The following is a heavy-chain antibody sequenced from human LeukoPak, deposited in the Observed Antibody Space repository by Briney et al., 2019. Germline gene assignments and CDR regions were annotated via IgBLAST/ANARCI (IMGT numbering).Heavy chain of an antibody. CDR1: GYSFTTYW. V-gene: IGHV5-51*01. D-gene: IGHD2-2*01. CDR3: ARSYCGSTSCPFDY. CDR2: IYPGDSDT. J-gene: IGHJ4*02. Sequence: PGGSLKISFKGFGYSFTTYWIAWVRQMPGKGLEWMGFIYPGDSDTTYSPSLQGQVTISVDKSINTAYLQWSSLKASDTAMYYCARSYCGSTSCPFDYWGQGTLVTVSS.